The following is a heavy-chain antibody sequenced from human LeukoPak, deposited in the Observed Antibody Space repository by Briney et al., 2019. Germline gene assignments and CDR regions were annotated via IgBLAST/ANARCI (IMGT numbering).Heavy chain of an antibody. CDR3: ARKYCSSTSCLFDY. Sequence: PGGSLRLSCAASGFTFSSYEMNWVRQAPGKGLEWVSYISNSGSTIYYADSVKGRFTISRVNAKNSLYLQMNSLRAEDTAVYYCARKYCSSTSCLFDYWGQGTLVSVSS. J-gene: IGHJ4*02. CDR2: ISNSGSTI. D-gene: IGHD2-2*01. V-gene: IGHV3-48*03. CDR1: GFTFSSYE.